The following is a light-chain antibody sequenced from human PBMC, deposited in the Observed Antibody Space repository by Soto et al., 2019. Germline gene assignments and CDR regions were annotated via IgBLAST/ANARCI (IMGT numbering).Light chain of an antibody. CDR2: DAS. J-gene: IGKJ4*01. V-gene: IGKV3-11*01. Sequence: EIVLTQSPATLSLSPWDIATLSCRASQSVSSNLAWYQQKPGQAPRLLIHDASNRAIGIPVRFTGGGSGTYFTLTISSLEPEDFAFYYCQQRVNWPPTFGGGTKVDIK. CDR3: QQRVNWPPT. CDR1: QSVSSN.